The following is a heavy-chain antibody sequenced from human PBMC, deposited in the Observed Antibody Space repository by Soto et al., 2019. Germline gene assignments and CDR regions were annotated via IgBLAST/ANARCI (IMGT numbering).Heavy chain of an antibody. D-gene: IGHD6-13*01. CDR3: ARGPIYEQQLLDD. V-gene: IGHV1-18*01. J-gene: IGHJ4*02. CDR2: ISADNGNT. CDR1: GYTFTSYG. Sequence: QVQLVQSGAEVKKPGASVKVSCKAAGYTFTSYGISWVRQAPGQGLEWMGWISADNGNTHYAQKLQGRVTMTTDTSTSRSYTELRSLRSDDRAVYYCARGPIYEQQLLDDGGQGTLVTVSS.